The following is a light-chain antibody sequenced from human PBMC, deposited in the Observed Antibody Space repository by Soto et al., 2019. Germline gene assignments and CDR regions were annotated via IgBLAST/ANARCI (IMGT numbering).Light chain of an antibody. CDR1: HSVSSSN. J-gene: IGKJ1*01. V-gene: IGKV3-20*01. CDR2: GAS. CDR3: QHSSRT. Sequence: IVLNQSPGTLSLSPGDRATLSCRASHSVSSSNLAWYEHKPGQAPRLLIYGASSRATGIPDRFSGSGSGTDFTLTISRLEPEDFAVYYCQHSSRTFGLGTKVDIK.